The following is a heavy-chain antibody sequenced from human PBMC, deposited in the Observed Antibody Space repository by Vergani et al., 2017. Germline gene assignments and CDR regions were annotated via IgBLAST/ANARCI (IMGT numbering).Heavy chain of an antibody. CDR2: IYYTGST. Sequence: QVQLQESGPGLVKPSQTLSLTCAVSGGSISSGGYYWSWIRQHPGKGLEWIGYIYYTGSTYYNPSLKSRVTISVDTSKNQFSLKLSSVTAADTAVYYCARHRTYYYGSGSLVWFDPWGQGTLVTVSS. J-gene: IGHJ5*02. CDR3: ARHRTYYYGSGSLVWFDP. D-gene: IGHD3-10*01. CDR1: GGSISSGGYY. V-gene: IGHV4-31*11.